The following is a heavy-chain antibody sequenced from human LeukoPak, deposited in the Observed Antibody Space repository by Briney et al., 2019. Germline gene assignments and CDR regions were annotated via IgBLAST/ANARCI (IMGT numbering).Heavy chain of an antibody. CDR3: ARHARPYGSGSLLTNFDY. CDR2: IYYSGST. D-gene: IGHD3-10*01. Sequence: SETLSLTCTVSGGSISSSDYYWSWIRQPPGKGLEWIGYIYYSGSTNYNPSLKSRVTISVDTSKNQFSLKLSSVTAADTAVYYCARHARPYGSGSLLTNFDYWGQGTLVTVSS. CDR1: GGSISSSDYY. V-gene: IGHV4-61*05. J-gene: IGHJ4*02.